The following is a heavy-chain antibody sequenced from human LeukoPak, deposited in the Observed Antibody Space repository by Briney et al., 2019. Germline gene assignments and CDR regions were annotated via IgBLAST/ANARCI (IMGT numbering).Heavy chain of an antibody. Sequence: PSETLSLTCTVSGGSISSSSYYWGWIRQPPGKGLEWIGSIYYSGSTYYNPSLKSRVTISVDTSKNQFSLKLSSVTAADTAVYYCARADYEMATITLWGQGTLVTVSS. V-gene: IGHV4-39*07. CDR1: GGSISSSSYY. J-gene: IGHJ4*02. D-gene: IGHD5-24*01. CDR2: IYYSGST. CDR3: ARADYEMATITL.